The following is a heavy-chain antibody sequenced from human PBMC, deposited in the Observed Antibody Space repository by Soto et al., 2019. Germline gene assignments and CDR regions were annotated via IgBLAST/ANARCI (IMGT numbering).Heavy chain of an antibody. CDR3: ARDKAMVSYYYGMDV. J-gene: IGHJ6*02. CDR1: GYTFTGYY. V-gene: IGHV1-2*04. D-gene: IGHD5-18*01. Sequence: QVQLVQSGAEVKKPGASVKVSCKASGYTFTGYYMHWVRQAPGQGLEWMGWINPNSGGTNYAQKFQGSVTMTRDTSISTAYMELSRLRSDDTAVYYCARDKAMVSYYYGMDVWGQGTTVTVSS. CDR2: INPNSGGT.